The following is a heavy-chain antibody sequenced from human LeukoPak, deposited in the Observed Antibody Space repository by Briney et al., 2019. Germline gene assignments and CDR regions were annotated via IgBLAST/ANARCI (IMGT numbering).Heavy chain of an antibody. CDR2: ICGNDDK. CDR1: GFSLSTSVVG. V-gene: IGHV2-5*01. Sequence: SGPTLVNTTQTLTLTCTFSGFSLSTSVVGVDWIRQPPGKALEWLALICGNDDKRYSASLKSRLTITKNTSKNQVVLTMTNMHPVDTATYYCVHDVPGDYGFDYWGQGTLVTVSS. J-gene: IGHJ4*02. CDR3: VHDVPGDYGFDY. D-gene: IGHD4-17*01.